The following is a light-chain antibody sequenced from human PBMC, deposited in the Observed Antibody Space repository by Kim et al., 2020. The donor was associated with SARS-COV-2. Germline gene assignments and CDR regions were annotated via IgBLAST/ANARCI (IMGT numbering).Light chain of an antibody. CDR1: QSVSSY. J-gene: IGKJ2*01. CDR2: DAS. V-gene: IGKV3-11*01. CDR3: QQRSNWPPENT. Sequence: SPGERATLSCRASQSVSSYLAWYQQKPGQAPGLLIYDASNRATGIPARFSGSGSGTDFTLTISSLEPEDFAVYYCQQRSNWPPENTFGQGTKLEIK.